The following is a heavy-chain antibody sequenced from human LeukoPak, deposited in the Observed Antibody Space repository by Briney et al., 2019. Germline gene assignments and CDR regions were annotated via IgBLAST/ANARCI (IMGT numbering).Heavy chain of an antibody. D-gene: IGHD4-23*01. CDR2: IKKDGSEK. CDR3: ARDYYGG. V-gene: IGHV3-7*01. Sequence: GGSLRLSCAASGFTFSIYWMSWVRQAPGKGLEWVANIKKDGSEKYYVDSVKGRFTVSRDNAQNSLYLQMNSLRAEDTAVYYCARDYYGGWGQGTLVTVSS. CDR1: GFTFSIYW. J-gene: IGHJ4*02.